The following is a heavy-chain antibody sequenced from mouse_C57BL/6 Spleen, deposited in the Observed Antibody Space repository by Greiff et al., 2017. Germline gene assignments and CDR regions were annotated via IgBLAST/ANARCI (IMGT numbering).Heavy chain of an antibody. V-gene: IGHV1-15*01. CDR1: GYTFTDYE. J-gene: IGHJ4*01. CDR3: TRGGLLGAMDY. D-gene: IGHD1-1*01. CDR2: IDPETGGT. Sequence: VQLQQSGAELVRPGASVTLSCKASGYTFTDYEMHWVKQTPVHGLEWIGAIDPETGGTAYNQKFKGKAILTADKSSSTAYMELRSLTSEDSAVYYCTRGGLLGAMDYWGQGTSVTVSS.